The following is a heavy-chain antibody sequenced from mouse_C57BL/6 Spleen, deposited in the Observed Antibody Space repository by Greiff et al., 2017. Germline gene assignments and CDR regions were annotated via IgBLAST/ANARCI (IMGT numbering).Heavy chain of an antibody. Sequence: QVQLQQPGAELVMPGASVKLSCKASGYTFTSYWMHWVKQRPGQGLEWIGEIDPSDSYTNYNQKFEGKSTLTVDKSSSTAYMQLRSLTSEDSTVYYCARGGTVGYWGQGTTLTVSA. J-gene: IGHJ2*01. CDR1: GYTFTSYW. D-gene: IGHD4-1*01. CDR2: IDPSDSYT. V-gene: IGHV1-69*01. CDR3: ARGGTVGY.